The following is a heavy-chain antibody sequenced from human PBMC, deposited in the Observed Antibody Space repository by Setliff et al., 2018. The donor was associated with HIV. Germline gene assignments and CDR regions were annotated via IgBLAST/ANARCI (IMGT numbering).Heavy chain of an antibody. Sequence: SETLSLTCTVSGGSISSGGYYWSWIRQQPGKGLEWVGYIYYSGSTYYNPSLKSRVTISVDTSKNQFSLKLSSVTAADTAVYYCARGYPVSYYYYMDAWGKGTTVTVSS. CDR1: GGSISSGGYY. D-gene: IGHD3-16*02. J-gene: IGHJ6*03. CDR3: ARGYPVSYYYYMDA. CDR2: IYYSGST. V-gene: IGHV4-31*03.